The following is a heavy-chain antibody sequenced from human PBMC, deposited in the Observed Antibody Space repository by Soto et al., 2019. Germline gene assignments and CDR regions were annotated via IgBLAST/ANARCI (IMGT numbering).Heavy chain of an antibody. Sequence: EVQLVESGGGLVQPGRSLRLSCAASGFTFDDYAMHWVRQAPGKGLEWVSGISWDSGNIDYADSVKGRFTISRDNAENSLYLQMNSLRAEDTALYYCAKKVSIFGVFSHDAFDMWGQGTMVTVSS. J-gene: IGHJ3*02. CDR3: AKKVSIFGVFSHDAFDM. D-gene: IGHD3-3*01. CDR1: GFTFDDYA. V-gene: IGHV3-9*01. CDR2: ISWDSGNI.